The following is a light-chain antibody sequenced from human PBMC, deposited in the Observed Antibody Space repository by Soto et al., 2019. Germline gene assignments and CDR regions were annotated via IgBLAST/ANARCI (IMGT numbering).Light chain of an antibody. J-gene: IGKJ2*01. CDR1: QSIDFY. V-gene: IGKV1-39*01. Sequence: DIQMTQSPSSLSASVGDRVTITCRASQSIDFYLHWYQHKPGKAPKLLIYAASSLQSGVPSRFSGSGFGTDFTLTISSLQPEDFATYYCQQSYSTPYTFGQGTKVEIK. CDR2: AAS. CDR3: QQSYSTPYT.